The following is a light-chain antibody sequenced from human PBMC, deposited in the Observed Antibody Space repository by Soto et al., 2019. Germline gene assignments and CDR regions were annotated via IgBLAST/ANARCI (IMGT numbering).Light chain of an antibody. CDR3: GTWDTSRSAGWV. CDR1: SYDIGSNF. CDR2: DNN. J-gene: IGLJ3*02. V-gene: IGLV1-51*01. Sequence: QSVLTQPASMSAAPGQRVTISCSGGSYDIGSNFVPWYQQLPGTTPTVVIFDNNKRPSGSPARFSGAKSGTSATLDITGVQAGDEADDYCGTWDTSRSAGWVFGGGTKLTVL.